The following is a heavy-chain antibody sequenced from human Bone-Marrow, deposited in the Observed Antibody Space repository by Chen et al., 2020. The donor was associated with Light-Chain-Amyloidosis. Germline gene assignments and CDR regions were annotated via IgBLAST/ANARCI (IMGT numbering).Heavy chain of an antibody. CDR3: ARRRDGYNFDY. D-gene: IGHD5-12*01. CDR1: GYTLPNYW. V-gene: IGHV5-51*01. J-gene: IGHJ4*02. CDR2: IYPDDSDA. Sequence: SCKGSGYTLPNYWIGCVRQMPGKGLEWMGVIYPDDSDARYSPSFEGQVTISADKSITTAYLQWRSLKASDTAMYYCARRRDGYNFDYWGQGTLVTVSS.